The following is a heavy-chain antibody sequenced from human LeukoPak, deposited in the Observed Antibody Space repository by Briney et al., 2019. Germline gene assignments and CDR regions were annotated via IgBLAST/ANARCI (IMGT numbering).Heavy chain of an antibody. J-gene: IGHJ5*02. D-gene: IGHD6-6*01. CDR1: GYTFTGYY. CDR2: INPNSGGT. CDR3: ARDPLAARGGPRNWFDP. Sequence: GASVKVSCKASGYTFTGYYMHWVRQAPGQGLEWMGWINPNSGGTNYAQKFQGRVTMTRDTSISTAYMELSRPRSDDTAVYYCARDPLAARGGPRNWFDPWGQGTLVTVSS. V-gene: IGHV1-2*02.